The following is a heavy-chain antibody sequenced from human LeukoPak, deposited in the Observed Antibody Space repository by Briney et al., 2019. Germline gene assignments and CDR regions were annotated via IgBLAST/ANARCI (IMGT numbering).Heavy chain of an antibody. V-gene: IGHV3-21*01. CDR2: ITSESHDM. D-gene: IGHD3-10*01. CDR3: ARDWDSGSGYLDY. J-gene: IGHJ4*02. Sequence: GGSLRLSCAASGFTFSSYNMNWVRQAPGKGLEWVSSITSESHDMYYADSVRGRFTISRDNAKNSLSLQMNSLRAEDTAVYYCARDWDSGSGYLDYWGQGTLVTVSS. CDR1: GFTFSSYN.